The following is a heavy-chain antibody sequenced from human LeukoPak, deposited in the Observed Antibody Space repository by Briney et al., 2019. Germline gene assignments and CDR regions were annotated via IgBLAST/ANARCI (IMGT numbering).Heavy chain of an antibody. Sequence: GGSLRLPCDASGFSISDYYISWIRQSPGKGLEWISYITSGAGSTKYADSVKGRFTISRDKAKNSVALQLNSLRAEDTAVYYCTKERRGTYYAFESWGQGTLVTVSS. J-gene: IGHJ4*02. CDR1: GFSISDYY. CDR2: ITSGAGST. V-gene: IGHV3-11*01. D-gene: IGHD3-16*01. CDR3: TKERRGTYYAFES.